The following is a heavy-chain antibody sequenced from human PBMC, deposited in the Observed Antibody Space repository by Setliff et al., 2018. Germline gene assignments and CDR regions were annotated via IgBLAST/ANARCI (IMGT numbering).Heavy chain of an antibody. CDR3: AREPSPSDALDI. J-gene: IGHJ3*02. Sequence: SETLSLTCTVSGGSITSGNNYWSWIRQPAGKGLEWIGRIYSIGSATYNPSLKGRVTISLDRSENEFSLNLTSVTAADTAVYFCAREPSPSDALDIWGQGTMVTFSS. CDR2: IYSIGSA. V-gene: IGHV4-61*02. CDR1: GGSITSGNNY.